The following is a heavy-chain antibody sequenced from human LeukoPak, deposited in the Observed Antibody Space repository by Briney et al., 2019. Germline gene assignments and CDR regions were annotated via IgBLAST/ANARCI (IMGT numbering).Heavy chain of an antibody. CDR2: INHSGST. CDR1: GGSFSGYY. J-gene: IGHJ3*02. CDR3: ARIPWGLLDAFDI. V-gene: IGHV4-34*01. D-gene: IGHD1-26*01. Sequence: SETLSLTCAVYGGSFSGYYWSWIRQPPGKGLEWIGEINHSGSTNYNPSLKSRVTISVDTSKNQFSLKLSSVTAADTAVYYCARIPWGLLDAFDIWGQGTMVTVSS.